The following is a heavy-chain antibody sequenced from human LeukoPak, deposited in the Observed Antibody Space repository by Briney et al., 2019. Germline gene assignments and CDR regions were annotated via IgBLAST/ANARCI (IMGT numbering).Heavy chain of an antibody. CDR1: GYTFTSYG. CDR3: ARDSWYSSSSGGCFDY. CDR2: ISAYNGNT. V-gene: IGHV1-18*01. J-gene: IGHJ4*02. D-gene: IGHD6-6*01. Sequence: ASVKVSCKASGYTFTSYGISWVRQAPGQGLEWMGWISAYNGNTNYAQKLQGRVTMTTDTSTSTAYMELRSLRSDDTALYYCARDSWYSSSSGGCFDYWGQGTLVTVSS.